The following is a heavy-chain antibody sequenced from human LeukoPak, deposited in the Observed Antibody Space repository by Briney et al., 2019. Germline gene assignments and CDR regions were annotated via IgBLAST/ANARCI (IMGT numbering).Heavy chain of an antibody. V-gene: IGHV1-8*03. CDR2: MNPNSGNT. CDR3: AREGIAAELDP. J-gene: IGHJ5*02. Sequence: ASVKVSCKASGYTFTSYGISWVRQAPGQGLEWMGWMNPNSGNTGYAQKFQGRVTITRNTSISTAYMELSSLRSEDTAVYYCAREGIAAELDPWGQGTLVTVSS. D-gene: IGHD6-13*01. CDR1: GYTFTSYG.